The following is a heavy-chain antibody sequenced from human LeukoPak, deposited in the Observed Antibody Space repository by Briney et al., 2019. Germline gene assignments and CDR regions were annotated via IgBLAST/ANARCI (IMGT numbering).Heavy chain of an antibody. CDR1: GFTFSSYG. CDR2: IWYDGSNK. CDR3: AKGGLRYCSSTSCYTDLDY. D-gene: IGHD2-2*02. V-gene: IGHV3-33*06. Sequence: GGSLRLSCAASGFTFSSYGMHWVRQAPGKGLEWVAVIWYDGSNKYYADSVKGRFTISRDNSENTLYLQMNSLRAEDTAVYYCAKGGLRYCSSTSCYTDLDYWGQGTLVTVSS. J-gene: IGHJ4*02.